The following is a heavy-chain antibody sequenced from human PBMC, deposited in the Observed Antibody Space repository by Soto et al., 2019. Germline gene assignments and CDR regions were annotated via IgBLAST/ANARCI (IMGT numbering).Heavy chain of an antibody. CDR1: GYTFPRYA. CDR2: IYPADSDT. CDR3: ARYWHSYSLNYYRGMDV. J-gene: IGHJ6*02. D-gene: IGHD5-18*01. Sequence: SGYTFPRYAIKFVRQMPEKGLEWMGIIYPADSDTRYSPSSQGQVTISADKSISTAYLQWSSLRASDTAMYFCARYWHSYSLNYYRGMDVWGQGTTVTVSS. V-gene: IGHV5-51*01.